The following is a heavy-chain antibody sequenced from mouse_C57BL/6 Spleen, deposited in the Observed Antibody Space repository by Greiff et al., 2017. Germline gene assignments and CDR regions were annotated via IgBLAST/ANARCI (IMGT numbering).Heavy chain of an antibody. CDR1: GFTFSNYW. J-gene: IGHJ2*01. V-gene: IGHV6-3*01. Sequence: DVQLVESGGGLVQPGGSMKLSCVASGFTFSNYWMNWVRQSPEKGLEWVAQIRLKSDNYATHYAESVKGRFTISRDDSKSSVYLQMNNLRAEDTGIYYCTGHDYRRYYFDYWGQGTTLTVSS. CDR3: TGHDYRRYYFDY. CDR2: IRLKSDNYAT. D-gene: IGHD2-4*01.